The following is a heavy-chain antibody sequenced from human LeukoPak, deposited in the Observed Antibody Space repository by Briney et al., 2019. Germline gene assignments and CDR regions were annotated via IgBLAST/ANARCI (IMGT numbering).Heavy chain of an antibody. D-gene: IGHD5-12*01. CDR3: AREGRVSGYDFDC. CDR1: GFTFSSYW. V-gene: IGHV3-74*03. CDR2: INSDGSSI. Sequence: GGSLRLSCAASGFTFSSYWMHWVRQAPGKGLVWVSRINSDGSSITYADSVKGRYTISRDNAKNTLFLQMNSLRVEDTAVYYCAREGRVSGYDFDCWGQGTLVTVSS. J-gene: IGHJ4*02.